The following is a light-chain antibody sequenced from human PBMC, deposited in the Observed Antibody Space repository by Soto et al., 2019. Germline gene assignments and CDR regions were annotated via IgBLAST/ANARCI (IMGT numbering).Light chain of an antibody. CDR2: DAS. CDR1: QRISSW. J-gene: IGKJ2*01. Sequence: DIQMTQSPSTLSASVGDRVTITCRASQRISSWLAWYQHKPGKAPKLLSYDASSLESGVPSRISGSGSGTEFTLTISSLQPDDFATYDCQQYNSYPYTFGQGTKLEIK. CDR3: QQYNSYPYT. V-gene: IGKV1-5*01.